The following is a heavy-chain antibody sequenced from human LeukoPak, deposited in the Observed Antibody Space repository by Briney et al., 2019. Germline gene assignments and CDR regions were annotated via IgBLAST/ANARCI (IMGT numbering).Heavy chain of an antibody. CDR2: ISYDGSNK. CDR1: GFTFSSYA. V-gene: IGHV3-30*04. J-gene: IGHJ5*02. CDR3: ARERIAAAGIGWFVP. Sequence: GRSLRLSCAASGFTFSSYAMHWVRQAPGKGLEWVAVISYDGSNKYYADSVKGRFTISRDNSKNTLYLQITSLRAEDTAVYYCARERIAAAGIGWFVPWGQGSLVTVSS. D-gene: IGHD6-13*01.